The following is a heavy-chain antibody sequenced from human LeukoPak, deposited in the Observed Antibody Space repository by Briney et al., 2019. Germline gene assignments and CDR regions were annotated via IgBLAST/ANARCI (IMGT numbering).Heavy chain of an antibody. J-gene: IGHJ3*02. CDR2: IYYSGST. D-gene: IGHD2-21*01. CDR3: ARAETISRVYDAFDI. CDR1: GGSISSSSYY. V-gene: IGHV4-39*07. Sequence: PSETLSLTCTVSGGSISSSSYYWGWIRQPPGKGLEWIGSIYYSGSTYYNPSLKSRVTISVDTSKNQFSLKLSSVTAADTAVYYCARAETISRVYDAFDIWGQGTMVTVSS.